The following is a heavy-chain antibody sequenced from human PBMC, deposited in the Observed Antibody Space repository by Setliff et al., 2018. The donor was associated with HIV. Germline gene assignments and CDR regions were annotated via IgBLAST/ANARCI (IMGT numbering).Heavy chain of an antibody. CDR1: DGSFSSDY. D-gene: IGHD2-21*02. CDR3: ARGVPLLPPHY. Sequence: SETLSLTCTVSDGSFSSDYWTWIRQTPGKGLEWIGYIYYSGSTKYNPSLTSRVTISVDTSKNQFSLSLTSVTAADTAVYYCARGVPLLPPHYWGQGTLVTVSS. J-gene: IGHJ4*02. CDR2: IYYSGST. V-gene: IGHV4-59*12.